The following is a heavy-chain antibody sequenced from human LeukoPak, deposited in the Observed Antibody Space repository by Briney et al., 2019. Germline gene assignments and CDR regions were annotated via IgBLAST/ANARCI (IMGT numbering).Heavy chain of an antibody. CDR1: GYTFTGYY. CDR3: ARETPGRATQNYYYYMDV. V-gene: IGHV1-2*02. J-gene: IGHJ6*03. D-gene: IGHD1-14*01. Sequence: ASVKVSCKASGYTFTGYYMHWVRQAPGQGLEWMGWINPNSGGTNYAQKFQGRVTMTRDTSISTAYMELSRLRSDDTAVYYCARETPGRATQNYYYYMDVWGKGTTVTVSS. CDR2: INPNSGGT.